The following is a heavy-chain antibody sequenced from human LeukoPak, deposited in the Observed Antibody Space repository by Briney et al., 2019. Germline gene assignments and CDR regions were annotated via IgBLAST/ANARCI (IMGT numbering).Heavy chain of an antibody. Sequence: SETLSLTCTVSGGSISSYYWSWIRQPPGKGLEWVGYIYYSGSTNYNPSLKSRVTISVDTSKNQFSLKLSSVTAADTAVYYCARLDTAMVRTFDYWGQGTLVTVSS. CDR2: IYYSGST. J-gene: IGHJ4*02. CDR1: GGSISSYY. V-gene: IGHV4-59*08. CDR3: ARLDTAMVRTFDY. D-gene: IGHD5-18*01.